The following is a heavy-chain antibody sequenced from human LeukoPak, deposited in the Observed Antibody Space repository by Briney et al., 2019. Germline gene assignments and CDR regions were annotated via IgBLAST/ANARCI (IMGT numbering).Heavy chain of an antibody. CDR3: ARKAAAGIPPLYNWFDP. CDR2: IYTSGST. Sequence: SETLTLTCTASGGSISSYYWSWIRQPAGKGLEWIGRIYTSGSTNYNPSPRSRVTISVDTSKNQLSLKLTSVTPADTAVYYCARKAAAGIPPLYNWFDPWGQGTLVTVSA. J-gene: IGHJ5*02. D-gene: IGHD6-13*01. CDR1: GGSISSYY. V-gene: IGHV4-4*07.